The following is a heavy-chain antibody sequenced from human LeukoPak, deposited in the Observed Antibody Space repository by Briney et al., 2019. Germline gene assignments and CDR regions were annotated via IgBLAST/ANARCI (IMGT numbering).Heavy chain of an antibody. V-gene: IGHV3-21*01. CDR1: GFTFSSYS. CDR2: ISSSSSYI. Sequence: GGSLRLSCAASGFTFSSYSMNWVRQAPGKGREGGSSISSSSSYIYYADSVKGRFTDDRDNAKNSLYLEINSLRAEDTAVYYCARDVVVGATSRGGNWGQGTLVTVSS. CDR3: ARDVVVGATSRGGN. D-gene: IGHD1-26*01. J-gene: IGHJ4*02.